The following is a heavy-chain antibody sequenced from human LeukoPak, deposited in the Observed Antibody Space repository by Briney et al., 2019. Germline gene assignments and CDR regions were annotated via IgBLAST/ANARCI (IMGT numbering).Heavy chain of an antibody. Sequence: PGGSLRLSCAASGFTFRSYAMSWVRQAPGKGLEWVSAISGSGGSTYYAHSVKCRFTISRDNSNNTLYLQMNSLRAEDTAVYYCAKDPSGSYVPPFAFDIWGQGTMVTVSS. V-gene: IGHV3-23*01. D-gene: IGHD1-26*01. CDR1: GFTFRSYA. J-gene: IGHJ3*02. CDR2: ISGSGGST. CDR3: AKDPSGSYVPPFAFDI.